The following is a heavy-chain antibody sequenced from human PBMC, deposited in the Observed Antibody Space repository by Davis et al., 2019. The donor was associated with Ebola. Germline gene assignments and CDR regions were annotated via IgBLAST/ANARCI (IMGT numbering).Heavy chain of an antibody. CDR1: GFTFSSYG. D-gene: IGHD3-3*01. J-gene: IGHJ6*02. V-gene: IGHV3-23*01. CDR3: AKDLGDMVVVIIPYYYGMDV. CDR2: ISGSGGST. Sequence: GGSLRLSCAASGFTFSSYGMHWVRQAPGKGLEWVSAISGSGGSTYYADSVKGRFTISRDNSKNTLYLQMNSLRAEDTAVYYCAKDLGDMVVVIIPYYYGMDVWGQGTTVTVSS.